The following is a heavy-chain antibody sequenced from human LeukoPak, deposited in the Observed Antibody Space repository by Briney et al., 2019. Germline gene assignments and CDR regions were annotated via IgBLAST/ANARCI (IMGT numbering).Heavy chain of an antibody. CDR3: AKSNGYGLIDI. V-gene: IGHV4-34*01. Sequence: SETLSLTCAVFGGSFSGYYWSWTRQPPGKGLEWIGEINHSGSTIYNPSFKSRVTISLDTSRNQFSLKLNSVTAADTAVYYCAKSNGYGLIDIWGQGTMVTVSS. CDR2: INHSGST. J-gene: IGHJ3*02. D-gene: IGHD3-10*01. CDR1: GGSFSGYY.